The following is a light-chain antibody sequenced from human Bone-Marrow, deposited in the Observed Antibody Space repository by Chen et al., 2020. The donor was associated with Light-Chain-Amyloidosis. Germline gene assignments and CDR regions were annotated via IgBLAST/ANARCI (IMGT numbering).Light chain of an antibody. V-gene: IGLV3-25*03. CDR3: QSADSSGTYEVI. J-gene: IGLJ2*01. CDR1: DLPTKY. Sequence: SYELTQSPSVSVSPGQTARITCSGDDLPTKYAYWYQQKPGQAPVLVIHRDTERPSGISERFCGSRSGTTATLTISGVQAEDEADYHCQSADSSGTYEVIFGGGTKLTVL. CDR2: RDT.